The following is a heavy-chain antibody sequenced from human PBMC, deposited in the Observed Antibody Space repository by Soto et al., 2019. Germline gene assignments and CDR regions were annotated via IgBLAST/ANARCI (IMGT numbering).Heavy chain of an antibody. Sequence: EVQLVESGGGLVQPGGSLRLSCVDSGFTFSSYWMSWVRQAPVKGLEWVGNIKQDGSEENYVDSVKGLFTISRDNAKNSMYLQMTSLRAEDTAVYYCARIAASGRGWDVLGQGTTVVVSS. D-gene: IGHD6-13*01. V-gene: IGHV3-7*01. CDR3: ARIAASGRGWDV. J-gene: IGHJ6*02. CDR1: GFTFSSYW. CDR2: IKQDGSEE.